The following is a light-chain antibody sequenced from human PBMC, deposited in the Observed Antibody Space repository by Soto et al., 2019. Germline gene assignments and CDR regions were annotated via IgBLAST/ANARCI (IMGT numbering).Light chain of an antibody. Sequence: DIQMTQSPSYLPTSVGDRVTITCRASQTIYNYVTWYQQKPGKAPRMLVFGATRVQNGIPSRFSCTGSETDFTLTINDVQPEDFATYFCQQTYTAPRTFGQGTTLEI. V-gene: IGKV1-39*01. CDR3: QQTYTAPRT. CDR2: GAT. CDR1: QTIYNY. J-gene: IGKJ2*01.